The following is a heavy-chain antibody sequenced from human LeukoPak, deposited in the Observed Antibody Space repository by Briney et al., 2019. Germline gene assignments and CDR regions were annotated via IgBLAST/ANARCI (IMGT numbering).Heavy chain of an antibody. CDR3: ATMGIVGATNDYYYGMDV. CDR1: GYTPTELS. CDR2: FDPEDGET. V-gene: IGHV1-24*01. Sequence: ASVKVSCKVSGYTPTELSMHWVRQAPGKGLEWMGGFDPEDGETIYAQKFQGRVTMTEDTSTDTAYMELSSLRSEDTAVYYCATMGIVGATNDYYYGMDVWGQGTTVTVSS. J-gene: IGHJ6*02. D-gene: IGHD1-26*01.